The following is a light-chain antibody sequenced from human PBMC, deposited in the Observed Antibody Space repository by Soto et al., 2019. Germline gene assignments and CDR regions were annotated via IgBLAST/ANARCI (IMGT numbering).Light chain of an antibody. CDR3: HQRSNWLT. V-gene: IGKV3-11*01. CDR2: DAS. Sequence: EIVLTQSPATLSLSPGERATLSCRASQSIGSSLAWYQQKPGQAPRLLIYDASNRATDIPARFSGSGSGTDFTLTISSLEPEDFAVYYCHQRSNWLTFGGGTKVEIK. J-gene: IGKJ4*01. CDR1: QSIGSS.